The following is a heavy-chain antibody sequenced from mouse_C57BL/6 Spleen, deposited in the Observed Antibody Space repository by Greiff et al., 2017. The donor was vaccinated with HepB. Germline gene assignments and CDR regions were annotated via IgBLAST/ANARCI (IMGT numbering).Heavy chain of an antibody. Sequence: EVQLQQSGPELVKPGASVKISCKASGYSFTGYYMNWVKQSPEKSLEWIGEINPSTGGTTYNQKFKAKATLTVDKSSSTAYMQRKSLTSEDSAVYYCASWGYGSSYWRDYWGQGTTLTVSS. J-gene: IGHJ2*01. CDR3: ASWGYGSSYWRDY. V-gene: IGHV1-42*01. CDR1: GYSFTGYY. CDR2: INPSTGGT. D-gene: IGHD1-1*01.